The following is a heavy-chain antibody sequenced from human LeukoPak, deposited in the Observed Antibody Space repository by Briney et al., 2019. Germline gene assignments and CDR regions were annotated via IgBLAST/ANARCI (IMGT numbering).Heavy chain of an antibody. D-gene: IGHD4-17*01. CDR2: ISGSGGSR. V-gene: IGHV3-23*01. Sequence: PGGSLRLSCEASGFSFSTYAMSWVRQAPGKGLEWVSSISGSGGSRNYGDSVKGRFTSSRDNSKNTLLLQMNSLRAEDTAVYYRAKETSDYGDYVNAFDVWGQGTMVTVSS. J-gene: IGHJ3*01. CDR3: AKETSDYGDYVNAFDV. CDR1: GFSFSTYA.